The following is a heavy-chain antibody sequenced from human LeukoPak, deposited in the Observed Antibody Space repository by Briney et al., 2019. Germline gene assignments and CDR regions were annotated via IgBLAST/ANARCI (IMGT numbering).Heavy chain of an antibody. D-gene: IGHD3-22*01. V-gene: IGHV3-21*01. J-gene: IGHJ4*02. CDR1: GFTFSSYS. CDR2: ISSSSSYI. CDR3: ARGDYYDSSGYYNY. Sequence: NPGGSLRLSCAASGFTFSSYSMIWVRQAPGKGLEWVPSISSSSSYIYYADSVKGRFTISRDNAKNPLYLQMNSLRAKDTAVYYCARGDYYDSSGYYNYWGQGTLVTVSS.